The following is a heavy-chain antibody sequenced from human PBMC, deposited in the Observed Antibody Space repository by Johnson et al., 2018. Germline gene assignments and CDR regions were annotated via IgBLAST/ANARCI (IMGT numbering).Heavy chain of an antibody. Sequence: QVQLVQSGGGVVQPGRSLRLSSAASGFTFNTYAMHWVRQAPGKGLEWVAVISYDGREKYYADSVKGRFTISGDNSKNTLYLEMNSLRAEDTAVYYCARDGGTYVVGAFRACDIWGQGTTVTVSS. D-gene: IGHD1-26*01. V-gene: IGHV3-30*04. J-gene: IGHJ3*02. CDR2: ISYDGREK. CDR1: GFTFNTYA. CDR3: ARDGGTYVVGAFRACDI.